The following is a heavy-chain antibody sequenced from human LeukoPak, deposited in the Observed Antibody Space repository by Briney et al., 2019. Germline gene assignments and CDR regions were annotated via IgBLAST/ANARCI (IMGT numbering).Heavy chain of an antibody. D-gene: IGHD3-22*01. CDR2: ISGSGGST. CDR1: GFTFSSYA. Sequence: GGSLRLSCAASGFTFSSYAMSWVRQAPGKGLEWVSAISGSGGSTYYADSVKGRFTIPRDNSKNTLYLQMNSLRAEDTAVYYCAKYEAYDSSGYYYGDWGQGTLVTVSS. J-gene: IGHJ4*02. CDR3: AKYEAYDSSGYYYGD. V-gene: IGHV3-23*01.